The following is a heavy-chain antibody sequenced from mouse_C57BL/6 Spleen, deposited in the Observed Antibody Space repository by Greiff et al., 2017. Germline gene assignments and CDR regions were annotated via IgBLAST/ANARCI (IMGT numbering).Heavy chain of an antibody. Sequence: EVQVVASGGGLVKPGGSLKLSCAASGFTFSSYALSWVRPTPEKRLELVATISDGGSYTYSPDNVKGRFTISRENAKNNLYLQMSHLKSEDTAMYYCARDRTGYFDYWGQGTTLTVSS. V-gene: IGHV5-4*01. CDR1: GFTFSSYA. CDR2: ISDGGSYT. CDR3: ARDRTGYFDY. J-gene: IGHJ2*01.